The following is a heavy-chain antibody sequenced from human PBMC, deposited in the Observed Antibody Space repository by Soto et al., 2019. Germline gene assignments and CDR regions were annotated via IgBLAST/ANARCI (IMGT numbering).Heavy chain of an antibody. V-gene: IGHV1-18*01. Sequence: GASVKVSCKASGYTFTSYGISWVRQAPGQGLEWMGWISAYNGNTNYAQKLQDRVTMTTDTSTSTAYMELRSLRSDDTAVYYCAASTTTVTDPTFDYWGQGTLVTVSS. CDR1: GYTFTSYG. CDR3: AASTTTVTDPTFDY. CDR2: ISAYNGNT. J-gene: IGHJ4*02. D-gene: IGHD4-17*01.